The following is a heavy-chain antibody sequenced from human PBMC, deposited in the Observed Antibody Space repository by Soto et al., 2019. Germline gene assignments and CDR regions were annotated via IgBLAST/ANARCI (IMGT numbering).Heavy chain of an antibody. CDR1: GGSFSGYY. D-gene: IGHD1-1*01. Sequence: SETLSLTCAVYGGSFSGYYWSWIRQPPGKGLEWIGEINHSGSNNYNPSLKSRVTISVDTSKNQFSLRLASVTAADTAVYYCARTLPNRQLFDSWSQGTLVTVSS. J-gene: IGHJ4*02. CDR2: INHSGSN. CDR3: ARTLPNRQLFDS. V-gene: IGHV4-34*01.